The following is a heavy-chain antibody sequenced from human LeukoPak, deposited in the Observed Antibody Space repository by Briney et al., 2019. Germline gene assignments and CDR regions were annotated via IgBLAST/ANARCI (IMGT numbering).Heavy chain of an antibody. CDR1: GFTFGSYW. V-gene: IGHV3-7*01. CDR3: TRDPLYGALDS. Sequence: GGSLRLSCVASGFTFGSYWMTWVRQAPGKGLEWVANIQPDGSQGLYVDSVKGRFIISRDNAKKSLHLQMNSLRAEDTAVYYCTRDPLYGALDSWGQGTLVTVSS. J-gene: IGHJ4*02. D-gene: IGHD4-17*01. CDR2: IQPDGSQG.